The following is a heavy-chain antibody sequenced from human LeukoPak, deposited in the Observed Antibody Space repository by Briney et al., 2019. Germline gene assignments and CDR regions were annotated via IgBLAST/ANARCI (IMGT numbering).Heavy chain of an antibody. J-gene: IGHJ4*02. V-gene: IGHV3-30-3*01. CDR2: ISYDGSNK. CDR3: ARDRSTTHFDY. CDR1: GFTFNSYA. Sequence: DPGGSLRLSCAASGFTFNSYAMHWVRQAPGKGLEWVAVISYDGSNKHYADSVKGRLTISRDNSKNTMYLQMNSLRIEDTAVYYCARDRSTTHFDYGGQGTLVTVSS. D-gene: IGHD5/OR15-5a*01.